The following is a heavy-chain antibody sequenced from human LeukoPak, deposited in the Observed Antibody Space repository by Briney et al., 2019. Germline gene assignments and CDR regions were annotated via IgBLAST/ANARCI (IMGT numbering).Heavy chain of an antibody. CDR3: ARDPYAGDSTFYYGMDV. D-gene: IGHD6-13*01. V-gene: IGHV3-30-3*01. CDR1: GFTFSSYA. Sequence: GRSLRLSCAASGFTFSSYAMHWVRQAPGKGLEWVAVISYDGSNKYYADSVKGRFTISRDNSKNTLYLQMNSLRAEDTAVYYCARDPYAGDSTFYYGMDVWGQGTTVTVSS. CDR2: ISYDGSNK. J-gene: IGHJ6*02.